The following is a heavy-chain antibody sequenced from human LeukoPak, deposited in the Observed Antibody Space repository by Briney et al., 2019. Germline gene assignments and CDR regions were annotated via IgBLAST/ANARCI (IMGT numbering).Heavy chain of an antibody. CDR2: IYSGGST. CDR1: GFTVSSNY. V-gene: IGHV3-53*01. J-gene: IGHJ4*02. D-gene: IGHD2-15*01. CDR3: ASGWRYCSGGSCYSSDY. Sequence: SGGSPRLSCAASGFTVSSNYMSWVRQAPGKGLEWVSVIYSGGSTYYADSVKGRFTISRDNSKNTLYLQMNSLRAEDTAVYYCASGWRYCSGGSCYSSDYWGQGTLVTVSS.